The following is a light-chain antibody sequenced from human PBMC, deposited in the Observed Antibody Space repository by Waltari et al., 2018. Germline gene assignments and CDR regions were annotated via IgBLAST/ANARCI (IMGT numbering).Light chain of an antibody. Sequence: QLVLTQSPSASASLGASVRLTCTLSSGHRSNVIAWLQQQPQKGPRYLMKVNRDGSHSKGGEIPDRFSGSSSGAERYLTISSLQSEDEADYYCQTGGHGTWVFGGGTRLTVL. V-gene: IGLV4-69*01. CDR2: VNRDGSH. CDR3: QTGGHGTWV. J-gene: IGLJ3*02. CDR1: SGHRSNV.